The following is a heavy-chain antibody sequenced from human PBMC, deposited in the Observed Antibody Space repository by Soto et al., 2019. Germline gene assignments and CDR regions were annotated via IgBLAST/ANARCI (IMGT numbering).Heavy chain of an antibody. V-gene: IGHV1-18*01. CDR2: ISAYNGNT. D-gene: IGHD6-19*01. J-gene: IGHJ6*02. Sequence: GASVKVSCKASGYTFTSYGISWVRQAPGQGLEWMGWISAYNGNTNYAQKLQGRVTMTTDTSTSTAYMELRSLRSDDTAVYYCARDGFYSSGWYQCYYYGMDVWGQGTTVTVSS. CDR1: GYTFTSYG. CDR3: ARDGFYSSGWYQCYYYGMDV.